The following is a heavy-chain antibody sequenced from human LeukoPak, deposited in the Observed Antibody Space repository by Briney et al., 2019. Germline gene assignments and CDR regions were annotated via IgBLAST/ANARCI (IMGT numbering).Heavy chain of an antibody. CDR3: AKHGRGRRDHYYDSSGYRPGWYYYYYMDV. Sequence: RPGGSLRLSCVASRFSFSSYGVHWVRQAPGKGLEWVAFIRYDGSNKYYADSVKGRFTISRDNSKNTLYLQMNSLRTEDTAVYYCAKHGRGRRDHYYDSSGYRPGWYYYYYMDVWGKGTTVTISS. CDR1: RFSFSSYG. D-gene: IGHD3-22*01. V-gene: IGHV3-30*02. J-gene: IGHJ6*03. CDR2: IRYDGSNK.